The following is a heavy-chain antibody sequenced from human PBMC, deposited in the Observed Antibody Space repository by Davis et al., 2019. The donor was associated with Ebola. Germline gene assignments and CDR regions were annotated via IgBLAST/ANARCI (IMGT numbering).Heavy chain of an antibody. D-gene: IGHD5-18*01. V-gene: IGHV3-30*18. CDR2: ISYDGSNK. J-gene: IGHJ4*02. CDR3: AKTHPDTAMVFDY. CDR1: GFTFSSYG. Sequence: PGGSLRLSCAASGFTFSSYGMHWVRQAPGKGLEWVAVISYDGSNKYYADSVKGRFTISRDNSKNTLYLQMNSLRAEDTAVYYCAKTHPDTAMVFDYWGQGTLVTVSS.